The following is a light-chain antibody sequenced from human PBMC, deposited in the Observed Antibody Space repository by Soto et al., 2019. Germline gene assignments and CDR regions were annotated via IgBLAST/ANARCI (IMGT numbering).Light chain of an antibody. CDR3: SSYTSNSTPYVV. CDR1: SSDVGGYNY. Sequence: QSALTQPASVSGSPGQSITISCTGTSSDVGGYNYVSWYQQHPGKAPKLMIYDVSNRPSGVSDRFSGSKSGNTASLTISGLQAEDEADYSCSSYTSNSTPYVVFGGGTKVTVL. J-gene: IGLJ2*01. V-gene: IGLV2-14*03. CDR2: DVS.